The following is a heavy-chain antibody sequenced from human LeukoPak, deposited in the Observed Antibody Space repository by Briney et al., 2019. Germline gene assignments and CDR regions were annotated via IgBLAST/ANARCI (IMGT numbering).Heavy chain of an antibody. Sequence: SETLSLTCTVSGGSISTYYWNWIRQPPGKGLEWIGYIYYSGATNYNPSLKSRVTISVDTSKNQFSLKLSSVTAADTAVYYCARDPRHTEGFDYWGQGTLVTVSS. CDR3: ARDPRHTEGFDY. J-gene: IGHJ4*02. CDR1: GGSISTYY. V-gene: IGHV4-59*12. CDR2: IYYSGAT.